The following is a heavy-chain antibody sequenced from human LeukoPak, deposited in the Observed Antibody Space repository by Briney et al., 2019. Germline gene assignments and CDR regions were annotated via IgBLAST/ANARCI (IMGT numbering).Heavy chain of an antibody. CDR2: IYTSGST. CDR3: ARVSSGYDYYYYYMDV. Sequence: SETLSLTCTVSGGSISSYYWSWIRQPAGKGLEWIGRIYTSGSTNYNPSLKSRVTMSVDTSKNQFSLKLSSVTAADTAVYYCARVSSGYDYYYYYMDVWGKGTTVTISS. V-gene: IGHV4-4*07. CDR1: GGSISSYY. D-gene: IGHD5-12*01. J-gene: IGHJ6*03.